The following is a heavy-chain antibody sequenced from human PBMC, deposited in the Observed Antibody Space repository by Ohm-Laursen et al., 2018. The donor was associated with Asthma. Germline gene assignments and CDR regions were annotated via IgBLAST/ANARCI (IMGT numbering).Heavy chain of an antibody. Sequence: RSLRLSCAASGFTFSSYAMHWVRQAPGKGLEWVAVISYDGSNKYYADSVKGRFTISRDNSKNTLYLQMNSLRAEDTAVYYCAKAYGEAFDIWGQGTMVTVSS. CDR2: ISYDGSNK. D-gene: IGHD4-17*01. CDR1: GFTFSSYA. V-gene: IGHV3-30*04. CDR3: AKAYGEAFDI. J-gene: IGHJ3*02.